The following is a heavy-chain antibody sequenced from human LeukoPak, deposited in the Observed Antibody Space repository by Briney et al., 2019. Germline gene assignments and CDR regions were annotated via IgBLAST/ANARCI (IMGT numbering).Heavy chain of an antibody. CDR2: ISSNGDST. CDR1: GFTFSSYA. D-gene: IGHD3-3*01. V-gene: IGHV3-64D*09. Sequence: PGGSLRLSCSASGFTFSSYAMHWVRQAPGKGLEYVSAISSNGDSTYYADSVKGRFTISRDNSKNTLYLQMSSLRAEDTAVYYCVKGPDSWSGPGGFDYWGQGTLVTVSS. J-gene: IGHJ4*02. CDR3: VKGPDSWSGPGGFDY.